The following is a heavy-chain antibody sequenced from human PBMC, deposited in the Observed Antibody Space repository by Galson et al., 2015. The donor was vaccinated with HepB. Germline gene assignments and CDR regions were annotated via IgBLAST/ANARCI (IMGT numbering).Heavy chain of an antibody. D-gene: IGHD3-10*01. V-gene: IGHV3-30*04. CDR2: ISYDGSNK. Sequence: SLRLSCAASGFTFSSYAMHWVRQAPGKGLEWVAVISYDGSNKYYADSVKGRFTISRDNSKNTLYLQMNSLRAEDTAVYYCAREITMVRGVNDYWGQGTLVTVSS. CDR3: AREITMVRGVNDY. CDR1: GFTFSSYA. J-gene: IGHJ4*02.